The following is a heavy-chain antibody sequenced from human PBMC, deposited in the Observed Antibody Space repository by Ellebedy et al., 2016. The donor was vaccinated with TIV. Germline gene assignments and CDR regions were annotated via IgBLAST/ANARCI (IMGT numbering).Heavy chain of an antibody. J-gene: IGHJ3*02. V-gene: IGHV3-74*01. CDR3: ARHSGGHGFDI. CDR1: GFTFSTYW. D-gene: IGHD2-21*01. Sequence: GESLKISCAASGFTFSTYWMHWVRQAEGKGLVWVSHISSDGSDTSYADCVKGRFIISRDNAENTLDLQMSSLRAENTALYYCARHSGGHGFDIWGQGKMVTVSP. CDR2: ISSDGSDT.